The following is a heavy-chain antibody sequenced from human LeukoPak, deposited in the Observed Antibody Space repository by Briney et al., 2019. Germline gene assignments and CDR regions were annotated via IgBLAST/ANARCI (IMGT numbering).Heavy chain of an antibody. J-gene: IGHJ3*02. D-gene: IGHD3-22*01. V-gene: IGHV4-34*01. CDR1: GGSFSGYY. CDR3: AREYYYDSSVLWI. CDR2: INHSGST. Sequence: PSETLSLTCAVYGGSFSGYYWSWIRQPPGKGLEWIGEINHSGSTNYNPSLKSRVNISVDTSKNQFSLKLSSVPAADTAVYYCAREYYYDSSVLWIWGQGTMVTVSS.